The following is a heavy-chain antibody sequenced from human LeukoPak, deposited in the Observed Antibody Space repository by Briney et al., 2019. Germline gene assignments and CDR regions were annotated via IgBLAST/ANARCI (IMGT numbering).Heavy chain of an antibody. Sequence: ASVKVSCKASGYTFTNYDINWVRQATGQGLEWMGWMNPNSANTGYSQKFQGRVTFTRDTSIRTAYMELSSLRSEDTAVYFCARATVVAGYCTTTRCYKPFDIWGQGTMVTVSS. CDR3: ARATVVAGYCTTTRCYKPFDI. V-gene: IGHV1-8*03. J-gene: IGHJ3*02. CDR2: MNPNSANT. CDR1: GYTFTNYD. D-gene: IGHD2-2*02.